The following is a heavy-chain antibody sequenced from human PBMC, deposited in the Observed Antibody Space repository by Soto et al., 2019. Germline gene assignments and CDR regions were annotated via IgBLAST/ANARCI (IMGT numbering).Heavy chain of an antibody. CDR3: ARGVSAGVDY. V-gene: IGHV1-8*01. CDR2: MQPSTGRT. Sequence: ASVKVSCKASGYSFTSLDINWVRQTAGQGLEWMGWMQPSTGRTGYAQKFQGRVTMTRDTSINTAYMELTTLTSDDTAFYYCARGVSAGVDYWGQGTLVTVS. J-gene: IGHJ4*02. D-gene: IGHD1-26*01. CDR1: GYSFTSLD.